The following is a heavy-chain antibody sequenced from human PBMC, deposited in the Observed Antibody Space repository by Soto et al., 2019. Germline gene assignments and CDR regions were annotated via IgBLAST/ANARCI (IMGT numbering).Heavy chain of an antibody. Sequence: PGGSLRLSCAAPGFTFSSYAMSWVRQAPGKGLEWVSSISGSGGSTYYADSVKGRFTISRDNSKNTLYLQMNSLRAEEPAVYYCAKVGRAAADLTPPVDYWGQGTLVSVSS. J-gene: IGHJ4*02. CDR1: GFTFSSYA. CDR3: AKVGRAAADLTPPVDY. D-gene: IGHD6-13*01. CDR2: ISGSGGST. V-gene: IGHV3-23*01.